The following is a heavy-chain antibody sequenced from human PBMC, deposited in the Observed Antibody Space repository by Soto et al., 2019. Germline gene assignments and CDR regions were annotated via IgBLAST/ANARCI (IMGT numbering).Heavy chain of an antibody. D-gene: IGHD3-10*01. CDR2: IYPGDSDT. Sequence: GESLKISCKGSGYSFTSYWIGWVRQMPGKGLEWMGIIYPGDSDTRYSPSFQGQVTISADKSISTAYLQWSSLKASDTAMYYCARITMVRGAYDAFDIWGQGTMVTVSS. J-gene: IGHJ3*02. V-gene: IGHV5-51*01. CDR3: ARITMVRGAYDAFDI. CDR1: GYSFTSYW.